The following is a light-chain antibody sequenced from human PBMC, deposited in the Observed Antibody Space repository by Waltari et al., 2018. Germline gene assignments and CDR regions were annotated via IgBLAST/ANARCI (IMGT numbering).Light chain of an antibody. CDR3: QQYYNTPALT. Sequence: DIVMTQSPDSLAVSLGETATINCESSQSILHRPNNKNYLAWYQHKPGQPPKLLIYWASTRESGVPDRFRGSGSGTNFTLTITSLQAEDVALYYCQQYYNTPALTFGGGTKVQIK. CDR1: QSILHRPNNKNY. V-gene: IGKV4-1*01. J-gene: IGKJ4*01. CDR2: WAS.